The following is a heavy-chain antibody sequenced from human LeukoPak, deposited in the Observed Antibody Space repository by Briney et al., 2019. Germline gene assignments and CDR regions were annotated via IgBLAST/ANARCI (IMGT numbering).Heavy chain of an antibody. Sequence: GGSLRLSCAASGFNLTNYAMHWVRQAAGKGLVWVSRTKSDGSSTTYADSVKGRFTISRDNAKNTLYLQMSSLRPEDTAVYYCAREWSGFGELPDYWGQGTLVTVSS. CDR1: GFNLTNYA. D-gene: IGHD3-10*01. CDR3: AREWSGFGELPDY. CDR2: TKSDGSST. J-gene: IGHJ4*02. V-gene: IGHV3-74*01.